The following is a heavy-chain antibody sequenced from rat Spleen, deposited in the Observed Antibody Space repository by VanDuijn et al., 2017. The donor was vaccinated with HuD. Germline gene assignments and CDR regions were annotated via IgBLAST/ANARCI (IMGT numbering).Heavy chain of an antibody. CDR1: GFIFSNYY. V-gene: IGHV5-29*01. D-gene: IGHD1-2*01. CDR3: TRENYYSHVMDA. Sequence: EVQLVESDGGLVQPGRSLKLSCAGSGFIFSNYYMAWVRRAPTQGLEWVATISYDGSGTYYRDSVKGRFTISRDNAKSTLYLQMDSLRSEDTATYFCTRENYYSHVMDAWGQGASVTVSS. CDR2: ISYDGSGT. J-gene: IGHJ4*01.